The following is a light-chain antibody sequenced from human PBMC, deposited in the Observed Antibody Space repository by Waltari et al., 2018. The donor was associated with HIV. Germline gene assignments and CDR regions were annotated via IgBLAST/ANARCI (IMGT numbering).Light chain of an antibody. CDR1: NSNIGTHE. CDR2: KTN. J-gene: IGLJ2*01. V-gene: IGLV1-40*01. CDR3: QSSDSTLSGSV. Sequence: QSVLTQPPSVSGAPGQWVTLSCTGGNSNIGTHEVHWYQQLPGTAPQLLIYKTNHRPSGVPDRFSGSKSGTSASLAITGLQAEDEADYYCQSSDSTLSGSVFGGGTKLTVL.